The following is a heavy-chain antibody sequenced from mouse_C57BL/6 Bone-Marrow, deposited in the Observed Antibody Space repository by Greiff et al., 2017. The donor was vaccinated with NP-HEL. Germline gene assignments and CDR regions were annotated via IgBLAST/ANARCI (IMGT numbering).Heavy chain of an antibody. CDR3: AREDYYGSKRFAY. Sequence: VQLQESDAELVKPGASVKISCKVSGYTFTDHTIHWMKQRPEQGLEWIGYIYPRDGSTKYNEKFKGKATLTADKSSSTAYMQLNSLTSEDSAVYFCAREDYYGSKRFAYWGQGTLVTVSA. V-gene: IGHV1-78*01. CDR1: GYTFTDHT. J-gene: IGHJ3*01. D-gene: IGHD1-1*01. CDR2: IYPRDGST.